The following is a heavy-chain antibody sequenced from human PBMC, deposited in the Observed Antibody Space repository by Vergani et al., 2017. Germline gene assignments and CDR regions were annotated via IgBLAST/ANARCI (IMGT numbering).Heavy chain of an antibody. V-gene: IGHV1-46*03. CDR3: ARGDNGILSGYRY. Sequence: QVQVVQSGAEVKKSGASVKVSCKTSGYTFSNYYMHWVRQAPGQGLEWVGIINPSGGHTNYAQKFQGRVTMNRDTSTSTVYMELSSLRSADTAIYYCARGDNGILSGYRYWGQGTLVTVSA. CDR1: GYTFSNYY. D-gene: IGHD3-9*01. J-gene: IGHJ4*02. CDR2: INPSGGHT.